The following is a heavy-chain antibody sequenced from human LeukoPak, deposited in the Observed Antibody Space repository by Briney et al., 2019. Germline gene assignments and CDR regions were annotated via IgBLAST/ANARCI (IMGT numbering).Heavy chain of an antibody. Sequence: GGSLRLSCAASGFTFSSYAMHWVRQAPGKGLEWVAVISYDGSNKYYADSVKGRFTISRDNSKNTLYLQMNSLRAEDTAVYYCAKGVSATTSSRGYYYYMDVWGKGTTVTISS. CDR1: GFTFSSYA. J-gene: IGHJ6*03. CDR2: ISYDGSNK. D-gene: IGHD1-26*01. V-gene: IGHV3-30*04. CDR3: AKGVSATTSSRGYYYYMDV.